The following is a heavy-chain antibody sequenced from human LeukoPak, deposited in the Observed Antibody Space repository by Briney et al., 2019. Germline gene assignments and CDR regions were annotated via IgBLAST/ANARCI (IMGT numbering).Heavy chain of an antibody. V-gene: IGHV3-30*04. CDR1: GFTFNIYS. J-gene: IGHJ4*02. CDR3: ARKKMAAAGKGAFDY. CDR2: MSSDASSG. D-gene: IGHD6-13*01. Sequence: PGRSLRLSCAASGFTFNIYSMYWVRQAPGKGLEWVASMSSDASSGYYADSVKGRFTISRDNSKNMLYLQINSLRAEDTAVYHCARKKMAAAGKGAFDYWGQGTLVTVSS.